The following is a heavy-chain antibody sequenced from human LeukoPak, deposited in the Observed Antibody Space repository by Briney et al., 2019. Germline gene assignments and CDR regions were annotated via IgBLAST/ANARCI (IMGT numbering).Heavy chain of an antibody. CDR2: ISGSGGTT. D-gene: IGHD4-23*01. CDR1: GFTFSNYA. V-gene: IGHV3-23*01. J-gene: IGHJ4*02. Sequence: PGESLRLSCAASGFTFSNYAMSWLRQAPGKGLEWVSAISGSGGTTYYADSVKGRFTISRDNSKNTLYLQMNSLRAEDTAVYYCAKEGVVTPPHWGQGTLVTVSS. CDR3: AKEGVVTPPH.